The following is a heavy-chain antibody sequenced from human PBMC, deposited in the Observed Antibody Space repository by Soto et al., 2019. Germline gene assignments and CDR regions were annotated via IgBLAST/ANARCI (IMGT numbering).Heavy chain of an antibody. CDR3: VHRPPGSWKTYLDY. CDR1: GFSLTTSGVG. CDR2: IYWDDDE. J-gene: IGHJ4*02. V-gene: IGHV2-5*02. Sequence: SGPTLVNPTQTLTLTCTFSGFSLTTSGVGVGWIRQPPGKALEWLALIYWDDDERYSPSLKSRLTITSDTSKDQVVLTLTNMDPVDTATYYCVHRPPGSWKTYLDYWGQGILVTVSS. D-gene: IGHD6-13*01.